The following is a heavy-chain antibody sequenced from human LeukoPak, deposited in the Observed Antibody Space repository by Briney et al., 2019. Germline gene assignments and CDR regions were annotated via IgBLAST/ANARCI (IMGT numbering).Heavy chain of an antibody. J-gene: IGHJ4*02. Sequence: SETLSLTCAVYGGSFSGYYWSWIRQPPGKGLERIGEINHSGSTNYDPSLKSRVTTSVDTSKNRFSLKLTSVTAADTAVHYCARELHSGSYYFDYWGQGTLVTVSS. CDR3: ARELHSGSYYFDY. CDR2: INHSGST. D-gene: IGHD1-26*01. CDR1: GGSFSGYY. V-gene: IGHV4-34*01.